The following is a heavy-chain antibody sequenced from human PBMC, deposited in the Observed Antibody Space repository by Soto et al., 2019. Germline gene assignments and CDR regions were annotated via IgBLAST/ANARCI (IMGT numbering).Heavy chain of an antibody. CDR2: ISYDGSNK. V-gene: IGHV3-30*18. Sequence: QVQLVESGGGVVQPGRSLRLSCAASGFTFSSYGMHWVRQAPGKGLEWVAVISYDGSNKYYADSVKGRFTISRDNSKNTLYLQMNSLRAEDTAVYYCAKDEWEHMVVVTATPGLDYWGQGTLVTVSS. J-gene: IGHJ4*02. CDR3: AKDEWEHMVVVTATPGLDY. CDR1: GFTFSSYG. D-gene: IGHD2-21*02.